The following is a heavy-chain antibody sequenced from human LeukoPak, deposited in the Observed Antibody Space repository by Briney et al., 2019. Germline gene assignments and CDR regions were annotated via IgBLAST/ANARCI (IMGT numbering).Heavy chain of an antibody. V-gene: IGHV4-30-4*01. CDR2: IYYSGST. D-gene: IGHD1-26*01. CDR3: ARARELLILDY. Sequence: SETLSLTCTVSGGSISSGDYYWSWIRQPPGKGLEWIGYIYYSGSTYYNPSLKSRVIISVDTSKNQFSLKLSSVTAADTVVYYCARARELLILDYWGQGTLVTVSS. CDR1: GGSISSGDYY. J-gene: IGHJ4*02.